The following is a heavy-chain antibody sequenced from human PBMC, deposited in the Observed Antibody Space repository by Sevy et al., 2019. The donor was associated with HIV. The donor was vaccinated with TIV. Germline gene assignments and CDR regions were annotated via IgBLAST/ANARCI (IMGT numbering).Heavy chain of an antibody. Sequence: GGSLRLSCAASGLSFSNAWMAWVRQAPGKGREWVGRIRSETGGGTTDFAAFAKGKFTISRDDPKNTLYLQMNSLKTEDTAVYYCAIDHRRDGMIVVPFEKWGLGTLVTVSS. D-gene: IGHD3-22*01. CDR3: AIDHRRDGMIVVPFEK. V-gene: IGHV3-15*01. CDR1: GLSFSNAW. CDR2: IRSETGGGTT. J-gene: IGHJ4*02.